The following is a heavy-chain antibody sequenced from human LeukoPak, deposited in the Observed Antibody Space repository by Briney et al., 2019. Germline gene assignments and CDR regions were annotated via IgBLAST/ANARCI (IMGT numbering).Heavy chain of an antibody. CDR1: GISFSSYW. CDR2: IKYDGTHK. CDR3: ASSHDSSGND. Sequence: GGSLRLSCVASGISFSSYWMAWVRQAPGKGLEWVANIKYDGTHKFYADSVKGRFTISRDNAKNSLFLEMNSQTADDTAVYFCASSHDSSGNDWGQGTLVTVSS. V-gene: IGHV3-7*01. D-gene: IGHD3-22*01. J-gene: IGHJ4*02.